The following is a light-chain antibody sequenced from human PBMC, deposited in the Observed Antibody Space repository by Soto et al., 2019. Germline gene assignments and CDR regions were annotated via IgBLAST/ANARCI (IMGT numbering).Light chain of an antibody. CDR2: RDN. CDR3: AAWDDSLNGWV. CDR1: SSNIGSHS. J-gene: IGLJ3*02. Sequence: QSVLTQSPSASGTPGQRVTISSSGGSSNIGSHSVYWYQQLPGTAPKLLIYRDNQRPSGVPDRFSGSRSGTSASLAISGLRSEDEADYYCAAWDDSLNGWVFGGGTKLTVL. V-gene: IGLV1-47*01.